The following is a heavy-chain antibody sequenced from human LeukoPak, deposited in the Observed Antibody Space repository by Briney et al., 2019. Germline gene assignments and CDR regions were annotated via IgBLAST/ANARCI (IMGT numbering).Heavy chain of an antibody. CDR3: ARTMGATPDAFDI. CDR2: ISSSSSYI. CDR1: GFTFSSYS. D-gene: IGHD1-26*01. V-gene: IGHV3-21*01. Sequence: GGSLRLSCAASGFTFSSYSMSWVRQAPGKGLEWVSSISSSSSYIYYADSVKGRFTISRDNAKNSLYLQMNSLRAEDTAVYYCARTMGATPDAFDIWGQGTMVTVSS. J-gene: IGHJ3*02.